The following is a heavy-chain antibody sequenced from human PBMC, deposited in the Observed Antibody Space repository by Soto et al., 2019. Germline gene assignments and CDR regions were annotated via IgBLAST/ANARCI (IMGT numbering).Heavy chain of an antibody. Sequence: KPSETLSLTCTVSGGSISSGDYYWSWIRQPPGKGLEWIGYIYYSGSTYYNPSLKSRVTISVDTSKNQFSLKLSSVTAADTAVYYCARASSVPNCGGDCHIPFDYWGQGTLVTVSS. D-gene: IGHD2-21*02. CDR2: IYYSGST. V-gene: IGHV4-30-4*01. CDR3: ARASSVPNCGGDCHIPFDY. J-gene: IGHJ4*02. CDR1: GGSISSGDYY.